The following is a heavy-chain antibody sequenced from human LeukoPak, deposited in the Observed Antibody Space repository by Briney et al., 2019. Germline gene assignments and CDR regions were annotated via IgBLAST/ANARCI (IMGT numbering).Heavy chain of an antibody. CDR1: GGXFSSYA. J-gene: IGHJ4*02. CDR2: IIPMLNIA. Sequence: ASVKVSCKASGGXFSSYAISWVRQAPGQGHEWMGRIIPMLNIANFARKFQGRVMFTADKSTSTAYMELSSLRSEDTALYYCSTQDYSDSGGSGSYLDYWGQGTLVTVSS. V-gene: IGHV1-69*04. D-gene: IGHD3-22*01. CDR3: STQDYSDSGGSGSYLDY.